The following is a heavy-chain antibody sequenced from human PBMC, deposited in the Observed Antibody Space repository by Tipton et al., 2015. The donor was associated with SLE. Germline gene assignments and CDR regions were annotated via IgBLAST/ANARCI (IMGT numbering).Heavy chain of an antibody. D-gene: IGHD4-17*01. CDR2: IKEDGSEN. Sequence: SLRLSCAASGFPFIGSYMTWVRQSPGKGLEWVAIIKEDGSENNYVDSVKGRFTISRDNTKNSVYLQMNSLRAEDTATYYCARDPAYGALDFWGQGTLVTVSS. CDR3: ARDPAYGALDF. V-gene: IGHV3-7*01. J-gene: IGHJ4*02. CDR1: GFPFIGSY.